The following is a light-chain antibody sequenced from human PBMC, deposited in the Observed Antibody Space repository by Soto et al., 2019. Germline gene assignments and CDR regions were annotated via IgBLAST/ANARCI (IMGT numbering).Light chain of an antibody. CDR1: QTISSW. V-gene: IGKV1-5*01. J-gene: IGKJ1*01. CDR2: DAS. CDR3: QQYENSSPWT. Sequence: DIQMTQSPSTLSGSVGDRVTITCRSSQTISSWLAWYQQKPGKATKLLIYDASTLQSGVPSRYSGSGSGTEFTLTISNLQPDDFATYYCQQYENSSPWTFGQGTKVDIK.